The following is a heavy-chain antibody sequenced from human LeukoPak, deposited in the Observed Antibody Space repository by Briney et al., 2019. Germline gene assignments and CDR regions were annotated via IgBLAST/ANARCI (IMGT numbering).Heavy chain of an antibody. CDR3: ARRPAGYSSSWGYYYYGMDV. J-gene: IGHJ6*02. CDR2: INHSGST. CDR1: GGSFSGYY. Sequence: SETLSLTCAVYGGSFSGYYWSWIRQPPVKGLEWIGEINHSGSTNYNPSLESRVTISVDTSKNQFSLKLSSVTAADTAVYYCARRPAGYSSSWGYYYYGMDVWGQGTTVTVSS. V-gene: IGHV4-34*01. D-gene: IGHD6-13*01.